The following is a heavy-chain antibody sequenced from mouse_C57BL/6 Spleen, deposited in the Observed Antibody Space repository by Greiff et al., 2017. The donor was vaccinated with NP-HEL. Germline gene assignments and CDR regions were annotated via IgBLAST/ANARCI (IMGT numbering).Heavy chain of an antibody. CDR3: ASLTAFAY. J-gene: IGHJ3*01. V-gene: IGHV5-6*01. CDR2: FSSGGSYT. D-gene: IGHD4-1*01. CDR1: GFTFSSYG. Sequence: EVQVVESGGDLVKPGGSLKLSCAASGFTFSSYGMSWVRQTPDKRLEWVATFSSGGSYTYFPDTVKGRFTISRDNAKNTLYLQMISLKSEDTAMYYCASLTAFAYWGQGTLVTVSA.